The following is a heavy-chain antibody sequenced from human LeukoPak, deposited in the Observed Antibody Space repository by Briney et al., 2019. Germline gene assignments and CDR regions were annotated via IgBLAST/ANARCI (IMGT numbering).Heavy chain of an antibody. D-gene: IGHD3-22*01. J-gene: IGHJ2*01. V-gene: IGHV4-59*08. CDR3: ARIYYYDSSGYSTIYWYFDL. Sequence: SETLSLACTVSGGSISSYYWSWIRQPPGKGLEWIGYIYYSGSTNYNPSLKSRVTISVDTSKNQFSLKLSSVTAADTAVYYCARIYYYDSSGYSTIYWYFDLWSRGTLVTVSS. CDR2: IYYSGST. CDR1: GGSISSYY.